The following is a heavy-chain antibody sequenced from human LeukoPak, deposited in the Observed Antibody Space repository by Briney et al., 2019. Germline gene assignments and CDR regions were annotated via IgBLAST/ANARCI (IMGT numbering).Heavy chain of an antibody. J-gene: IGHJ4*02. CDR2: IQDDGATT. D-gene: IGHD3-22*01. Sequence: GGSLRLSCAASGFTFSTFPMHWVRQAPGKGLEWVALIQDDGATTNYADSVRGRFTISRDNSKSTVYLQMNSLKPDDTAVYYCATQSITLVVVISPFDYRGQGTLVTVSS. CDR3: ATQSITLVVVISPFDY. CDR1: GFTFSTFP. V-gene: IGHV3-30*02.